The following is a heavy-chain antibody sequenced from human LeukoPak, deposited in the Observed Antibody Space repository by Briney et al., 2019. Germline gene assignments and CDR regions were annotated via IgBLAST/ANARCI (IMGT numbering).Heavy chain of an antibody. Sequence: GGSLRLSCAASGFTFSSYAMSWVRQAPGKGLEWVSAISGRGGSTYYAGSVKSRFTISRDNSKNTLYLQMNSLRAEDTAVYYCAKFLPTHIVVANYYFDYWGQGTLVTVSS. CDR3: AKFLPTHIVVANYYFDY. CDR2: ISGRGGST. J-gene: IGHJ4*02. D-gene: IGHD2-21*01. CDR1: GFTFSSYA. V-gene: IGHV3-23*01.